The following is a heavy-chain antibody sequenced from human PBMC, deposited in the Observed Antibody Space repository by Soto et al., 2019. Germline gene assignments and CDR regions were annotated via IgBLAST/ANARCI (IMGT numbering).Heavy chain of an antibody. CDR1: GYSFTSYW. CDR2: IYPGDSDT. J-gene: IGHJ4*02. CDR3: ARGPGMGRGVIMSGWSQVDY. D-gene: IGHD3-10*01. Sequence: PGESLKISCKGSGYSFTSYWIGWVRQMPGKGLEWMGIIYPGDSDTRYSPSFQGQVTISADKSISTAYLQWSSLKASDTAMYYCARGPGMGRGVIMSGWSQVDYWGEGTLVTVAS. V-gene: IGHV5-51*01.